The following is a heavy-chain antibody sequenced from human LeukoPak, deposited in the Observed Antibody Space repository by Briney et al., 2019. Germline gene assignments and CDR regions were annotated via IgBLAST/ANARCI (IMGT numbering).Heavy chain of an antibody. J-gene: IGHJ4*02. CDR3: ARLPSRTRLDY. CDR1: GGPVSSGSYY. D-gene: IGHD3/OR15-3a*01. V-gene: IGHV4-61*01. CDR2: IYYSGST. Sequence: SETLSLTCTVSGGPVSSGSYYWSWIRQPPGKGLEWIGYIYYSGSTNYNPSLKSRVTISVDTSKNQFSLKLSSVTAADTAVYYCARLPSRTRLDYWGQGTLVTVSS.